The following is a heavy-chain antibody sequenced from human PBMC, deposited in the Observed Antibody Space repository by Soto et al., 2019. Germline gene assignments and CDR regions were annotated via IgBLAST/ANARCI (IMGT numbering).Heavy chain of an antibody. J-gene: IGHJ4*02. D-gene: IGHD2-21*02. CDR2: IYSGETT. Sequence: VGSLRLSCAASWFNVNSDYMNWVRQTPGKGLEWVASIYSGETTYYADSVRGRFTISSDKSKNTLYFQLGSLRIEDTAVYYCTRDGRGLGRLSLFEYWGQGVLVTVSS. CDR3: TRDGRGLGRLSLFEY. V-gene: IGHV3-53*01. CDR1: WFNVNSDY.